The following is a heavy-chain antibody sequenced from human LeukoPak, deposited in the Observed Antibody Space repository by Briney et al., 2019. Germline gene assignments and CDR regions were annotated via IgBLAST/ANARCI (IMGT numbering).Heavy chain of an antibody. V-gene: IGHV1-18*01. CDR3: ARDERISNYYYGMDV. D-gene: IGHD2-15*01. CDR1: GYTFTSYG. J-gene: IGHJ6*02. CDR2: ISAYNGNT. Sequence: ASVKVSCKASGYTFTSYGISWVRQAPGQGLEWMRWISAYNGNTNYAQKLQGRVTMTTDTSTSTAYMELRSLRSDDTAVYYCARDERISNYYYGMDVWGQGTTVTVSS.